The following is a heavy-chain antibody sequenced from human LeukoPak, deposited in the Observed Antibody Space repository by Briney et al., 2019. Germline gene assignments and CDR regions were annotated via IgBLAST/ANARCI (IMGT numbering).Heavy chain of an antibody. CDR2: IYYSGST. V-gene: IGHV4-31*03. J-gene: IGHJ4*02. CDR3: ARGRGNVVAASY. Sequence: PSETLSLTCTVSGGSITINNYYWAWIRQPPGQGLEWIGYIYYSGSTYYNPSLKSRVTISVDTSKNQFSLKLSSVTAADTAVYYCARGRGNVVAASYWGQGTLVTVSS. CDR1: GGSITINNYY. D-gene: IGHD2-15*01.